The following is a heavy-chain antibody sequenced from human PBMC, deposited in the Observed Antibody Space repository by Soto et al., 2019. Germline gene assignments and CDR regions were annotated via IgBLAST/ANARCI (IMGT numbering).Heavy chain of an antibody. V-gene: IGHV3-21*01. D-gene: IGHD3-9*01. Sequence: EVQLVESGGGLVKPGGSLRLSCAASGFTFSSYSMNWVRQAPGKGLEWVSSISSSSSYIYYADSVKGRFTISRDNAKNSLYLQMNSLRAEDTAVYYCARGPTVPRYFDWLWHWGQGTLVTVSS. J-gene: IGHJ4*02. CDR1: GFTFSSYS. CDR2: ISSSSSYI. CDR3: ARGPTVPRYFDWLWH.